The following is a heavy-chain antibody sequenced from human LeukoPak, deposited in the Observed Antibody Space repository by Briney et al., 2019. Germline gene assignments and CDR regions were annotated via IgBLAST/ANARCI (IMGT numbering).Heavy chain of an antibody. CDR3: ARDPYSSSRDGAFDI. CDR1: GGSFSGYY. Sequence: PSETLSLTCAVYGGSFSGYYWSWIRQPPGKGLEWIGEINHSGSTNYNPSLKSRVTISVDTSKNQFSLKLSSVAAADTAVYYCARDPYSSSRDGAFDIWGQGTMVTVSS. CDR2: INHSGST. J-gene: IGHJ3*02. D-gene: IGHD6-13*01. V-gene: IGHV4-34*01.